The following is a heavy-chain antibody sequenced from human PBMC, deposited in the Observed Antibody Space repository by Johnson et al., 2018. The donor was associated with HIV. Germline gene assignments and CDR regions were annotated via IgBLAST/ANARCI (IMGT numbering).Heavy chain of an antibody. Sequence: EVQLVESGGGLVQPGGSLRLSCAASGFTFSSNHMRWVRQAPGKGLEWVSVIYSGGSTYYADSVKGRFTISRDNSKNTLYLQMNSLRAEDTAVYYCAKDRVVIAAHDAFDIWGQGTMVTVSS. CDR1: GFTFSSNH. D-gene: IGHD2-21*01. V-gene: IGHV3-66*01. J-gene: IGHJ3*02. CDR2: IYSGGST. CDR3: AKDRVVIAAHDAFDI.